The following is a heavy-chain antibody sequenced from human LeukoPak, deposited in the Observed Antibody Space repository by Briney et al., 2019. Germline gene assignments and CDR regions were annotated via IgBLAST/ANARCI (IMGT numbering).Heavy chain of an antibody. D-gene: IGHD6-13*01. CDR2: IYYSGST. V-gene: IGHV4-59*01. Sequence: SETLSLTCTVSGDAISGFYWSWIRQPPGKGLEWIGYIYYSGSTNYNPSLKSRVTISVDTSKNQFSLKLTSVTAADTAVYYCAREVVAAAGTVDYWGQGTLVTVSS. CDR3: AREVVAAAGTVDY. CDR1: GDAISGFY. J-gene: IGHJ4*02.